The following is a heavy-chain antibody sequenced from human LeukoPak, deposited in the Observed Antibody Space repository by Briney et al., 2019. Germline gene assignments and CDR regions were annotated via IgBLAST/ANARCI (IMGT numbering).Heavy chain of an antibody. CDR1: GGTFSSYA. J-gene: IGHJ5*02. D-gene: IGHD2-21*02. CDR3: ARVARPYCGGDCYSAWFDP. Sequence: SVKVSCKASGGTFSSYAISWVRQAPGQGLEWMGGIIPIFGTANYAQKFQGRVTITADESTGTAYMELSSLRSEDTAVYYCARVARPYCGGDCYSAWFDPWGRGTLVTVSS. V-gene: IGHV1-69*13. CDR2: IIPIFGTA.